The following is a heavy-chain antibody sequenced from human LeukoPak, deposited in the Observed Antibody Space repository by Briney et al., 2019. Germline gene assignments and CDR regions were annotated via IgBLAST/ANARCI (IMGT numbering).Heavy chain of an antibody. CDR3: ARDFDYGDGFDF. CDR2: TRNKANSCIS. Sequence: PGGSLRLSCAASGFPFTDRYMHWVRQAPGKGLEWVGRTRNKANSCISEYAASVKGRFTISRDNSKNSLYLQMNSLKTEDTAVYYCARDFDYGDGFDFWGQGTLVTVSS. J-gene: IGHJ4*02. CDR1: GFPFTDRY. V-gene: IGHV3-72*01. D-gene: IGHD4-17*01.